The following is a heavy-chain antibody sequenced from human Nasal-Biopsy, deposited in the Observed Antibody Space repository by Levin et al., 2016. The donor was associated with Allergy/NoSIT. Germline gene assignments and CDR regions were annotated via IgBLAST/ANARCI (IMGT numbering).Heavy chain of an antibody. CDR3: ARDYCTSSICTLRHDAFDI. Sequence: SETLSLTCSVSGDPISRSYNYWSWIRQPAGKGLEWIGRLSSSGATNYNPSLRGRVAMSLDASKNEFSLRLTSVTAADTAVYYCARDYCTSSICTLRHDAFDIWGQGAMVTVSS. V-gene: IGHV4-61*02. CDR2: LSSSGAT. CDR1: GDPISRSYNY. J-gene: IGHJ3*02. D-gene: IGHD2-8*01.